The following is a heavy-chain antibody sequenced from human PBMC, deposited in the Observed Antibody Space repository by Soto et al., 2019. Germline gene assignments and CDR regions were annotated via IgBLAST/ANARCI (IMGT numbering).Heavy chain of an antibody. V-gene: IGHV4-39*01. CDR3: AFGDKTMALLHPSVMDV. CDR1: GRSVISTDNY. D-gene: IGHD3-10*01. CDR2: TYNSGTT. Sequence: SETLSLTCSGSGRSVISTDNYCAWIRQSPGKGLEWIGSTYNSGTTDYNPSLNSRVIISVDTPKNKVSLKLSYVNPADTAVNYCAFGDKTMALLHPSVMDVLAQGT. J-gene: IGHJ6*02.